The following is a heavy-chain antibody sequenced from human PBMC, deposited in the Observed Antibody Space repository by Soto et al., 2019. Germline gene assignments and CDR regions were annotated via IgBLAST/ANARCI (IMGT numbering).Heavy chain of an antibody. CDR2: IYHSGST. CDR1: GGSISSSNW. Sequence: QVQLQESGPGLVKPSGTLSLTCAVSGGSISSSNWWSWVRQPPGKGLEWIGEIYHSGSTNYNPSLKSRGTISVDKSKNQFSLKLSSVTAADTAVYYCARPNTSQKGELRTADAFDIWGQGTMVTVSS. CDR3: ARPNTSQKGELRTADAFDI. D-gene: IGHD1-26*01. J-gene: IGHJ3*02. V-gene: IGHV4-4*02.